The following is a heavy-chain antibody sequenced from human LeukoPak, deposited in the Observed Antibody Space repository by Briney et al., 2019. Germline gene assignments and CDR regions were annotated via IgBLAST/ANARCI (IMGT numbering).Heavy chain of an antibody. CDR2: IKQDGSEK. J-gene: IGHJ3*02. Sequence: GGSLRLSCAASGFTFSSYWMSWVRQAPGKGLEWVANIKQDGSEKYYVDSVKGRFTISRGNAKNSLYLQMNSLRAEDTAVYYCARDRGYYDYVWGSYRQGDAFDIWGQGTMVTVSS. D-gene: IGHD3-16*02. CDR3: ARDRGYYDYVWGSYRQGDAFDI. V-gene: IGHV3-7*01. CDR1: GFTFSSYW.